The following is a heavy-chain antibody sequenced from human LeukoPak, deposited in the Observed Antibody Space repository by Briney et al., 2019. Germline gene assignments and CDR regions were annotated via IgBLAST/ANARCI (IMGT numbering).Heavy chain of an antibody. CDR1: GDSIRSYY. D-gene: IGHD3-9*01. Sequence: SETLSLTCTVSGDSIRSYYWSWIRQPPGKGLEWLGSIYYSGSTSYNPSLKRRVTISVGTSKNQFSLMLSAVTAADTAVYYCARRIDLAGSTFDYWGQGALVTVSS. CDR3: ARRIDLAGSTFDY. J-gene: IGHJ4*02. V-gene: IGHV4-59*05. CDR2: IYYSGST.